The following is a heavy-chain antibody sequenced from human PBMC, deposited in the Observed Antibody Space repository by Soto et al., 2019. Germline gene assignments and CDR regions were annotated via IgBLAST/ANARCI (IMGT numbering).Heavy chain of an antibody. CDR2: ISGAGGST. D-gene: IGHD6-6*01. V-gene: IGHV3-23*01. CDR1: QFTFSYYA. CDR3: AKGRPPFDL. J-gene: IGHJ2*01. Sequence: EVQLLESGGGLVQPGGSLRLSCAASQFTFSYYAMGCVRQAPGKGLEWVSLISGAGGSTNYAASVKGRFAISRDNSENTLYLQMNSLSAEDTAVYYCAKGRPPFDLWGRGTLVIVSS.